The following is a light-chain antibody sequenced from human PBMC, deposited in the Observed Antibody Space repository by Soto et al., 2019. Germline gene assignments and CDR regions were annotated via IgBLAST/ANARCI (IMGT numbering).Light chain of an antibody. CDR3: SSHTSSSTLVV. CDR1: SSDVGGYNY. CDR2: EVS. V-gene: IGLV2-14*01. J-gene: IGLJ2*01. Sequence: QSVLTQPASVSGSPGQSITISCTGTSSDVGGYNYVSWYQQHPGKAPKLMIYEVSNRPSGVSNRFSGSKSGNTASLTISGLQAEDEADYYCSSHTSSSTLVVFGGGTKLTVL.